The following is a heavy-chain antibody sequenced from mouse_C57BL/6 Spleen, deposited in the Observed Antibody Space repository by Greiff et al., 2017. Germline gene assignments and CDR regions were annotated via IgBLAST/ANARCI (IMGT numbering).Heavy chain of an antibody. CDR2: IRLKSDNYAT. CDR3: TGYGSSYWYFDD. J-gene: IGHJ1*03. D-gene: IGHD1-1*01. Sequence: EVQRVESGGGLVQPGGSMKLSCVASGFTFSNYWMNWVRQSPEKGLEWVAQIRLKSDNYATHYAESVKGRFTISRDDSQSSVYLQMNNLRAEGTGNYCCTGYGSSYWYFDDWGTGTTVTVSS. CDR1: GFTFSNYW. V-gene: IGHV6-3*01.